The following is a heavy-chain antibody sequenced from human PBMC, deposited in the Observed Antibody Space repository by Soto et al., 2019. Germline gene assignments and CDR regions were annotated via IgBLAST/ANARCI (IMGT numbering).Heavy chain of an antibody. J-gene: IGHJ5*02. V-gene: IGHV4-31*03. D-gene: IGHD2-15*01. CDR2: IYYSGST. CDR3: ARAVVVVSNWFDP. Sequence: PSETLSLTCTVSGGSISSGGYYWSWIRQHPGKGLEWIGCIYYSGSTYYNPSLKSRVTISVDTSKNQFSLKLSSVTAADTAVYYCARAVVVVSNWFDPWGQGTLVTVSS. CDR1: GGSISSGGYY.